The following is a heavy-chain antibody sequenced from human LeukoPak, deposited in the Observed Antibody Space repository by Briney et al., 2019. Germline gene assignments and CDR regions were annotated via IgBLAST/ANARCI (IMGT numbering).Heavy chain of an antibody. Sequence: SETLSLTCTVSGGSISSGDYSWSWIRQPPGKGLEWIGYIYYSGSTYYNPSLKSRVTISVDTSKNQFSLKLSSVTAADTAVYYCARRGNPSGYGMDVWGQGTTVTVSS. V-gene: IGHV4-30-4*01. CDR3: ARRGNPSGYGMDV. D-gene: IGHD1-14*01. CDR1: GGSISSGDYS. CDR2: IYYSGST. J-gene: IGHJ6*02.